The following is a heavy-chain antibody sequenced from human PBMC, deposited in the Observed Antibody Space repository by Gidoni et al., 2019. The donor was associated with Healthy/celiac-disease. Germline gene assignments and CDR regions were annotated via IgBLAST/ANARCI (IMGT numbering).Heavy chain of an antibody. V-gene: IGHV3-21*01. CDR1: TFSSYS. J-gene: IGHJ4*02. CDR3: ARDQNWNDGGVDY. CDR2: ISSSSSYI. D-gene: IGHD1-1*01. Sequence: TFSSYSMNWVRQAPGKRLEWVSSISSSSSYIYYADSVKGRFTISRDNAKNSLYLQMNSLRAEDTAVYYCARDQNWNDGGVDYWGQGTLVTVSS.